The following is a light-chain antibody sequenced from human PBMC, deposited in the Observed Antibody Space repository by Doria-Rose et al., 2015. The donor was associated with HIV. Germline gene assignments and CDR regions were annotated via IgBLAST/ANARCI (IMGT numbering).Light chain of an antibody. CDR3: QQTYSSPPWT. CDR1: QTVSTY. V-gene: IGKV1-39*01. J-gene: IGKJ1*01. Sequence: SPSSLSASIGDIVTITCRASQTVSTYLNWLQQEPGKAPKLQIYAASRLQSGVPSRFSGSGSGTDFTLTISGLQPGDFATYYCQQTYSSPPWTFGQGTKVEMK. CDR2: AAS.